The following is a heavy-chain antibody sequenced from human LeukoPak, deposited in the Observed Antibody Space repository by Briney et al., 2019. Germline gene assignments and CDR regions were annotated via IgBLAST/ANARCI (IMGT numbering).Heavy chain of an antibody. V-gene: IGHV3-11*04. CDR3: AKGAPYCTNGVCYTGGYYGMDV. Sequence: PGGSLRLSCAASGFTFSDYYMSWIRQAPGKGLEWVSYISSSGSTIYYADSVKGRFSISRDNAKNSLYLQMNSLGAEDTAVYYCAKGAPYCTNGVCYTGGYYGMDVWGQGTTVTVSS. CDR1: GFTFSDYY. CDR2: ISSSGSTI. D-gene: IGHD2-8*01. J-gene: IGHJ6*02.